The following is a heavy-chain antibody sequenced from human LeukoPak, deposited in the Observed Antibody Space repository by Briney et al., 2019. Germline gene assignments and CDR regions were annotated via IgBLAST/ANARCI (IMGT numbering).Heavy chain of an antibody. CDR3: ARASPRYSSSWQPPTYFDY. CDR2: INPNSGGT. Sequence: ASVKVSCKASGYTFTGYYMHWVRQAPGQGLEWMGWINPNSGGTNYAQKFQGRVTMTRDTSISTAYMELSRLRSDDTAVYYCARASPRYSSSWQPPTYFDYWGQGTLVTVSS. D-gene: IGHD6-13*01. V-gene: IGHV1-2*02. CDR1: GYTFTGYY. J-gene: IGHJ4*02.